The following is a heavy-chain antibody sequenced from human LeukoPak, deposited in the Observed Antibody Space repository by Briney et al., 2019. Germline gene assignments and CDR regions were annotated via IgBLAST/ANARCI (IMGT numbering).Heavy chain of an antibody. V-gene: IGHV3-23*01. D-gene: IGHD3-22*01. CDR2: ISGSGGST. CDR3: AKDLGYYYDSSGYYPFDY. J-gene: IGHJ4*02. Sequence: GGSLRLSCAASGFTFSSYAMSWVRQAPGKGLEWVSAISGSGGSTYYADSVKGRFTISRDNSKKTLYLQMNSLRAEDTAVYYCAKDLGYYYDSSGYYPFDYWGQGTLVTVSS. CDR1: GFTFSSYA.